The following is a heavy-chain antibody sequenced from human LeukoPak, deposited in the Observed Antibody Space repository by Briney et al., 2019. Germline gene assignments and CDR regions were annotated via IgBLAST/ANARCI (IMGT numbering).Heavy chain of an antibody. D-gene: IGHD2/OR15-2a*01. Sequence: PGGALRLSCAASGFTIGPYAMYWVRQGPGRGLEWVSVIKAAGSGTFYADSVRGRLTTSRDNSKNSLYLQMNSLTSEDTALYYCATWAFYHNLDVWGQGTTVIVSS. V-gene: IGHV3-43*02. CDR1: GFTIGPYA. CDR2: IKAAGSGT. J-gene: IGHJ6*02. CDR3: ATWAFYHNLDV.